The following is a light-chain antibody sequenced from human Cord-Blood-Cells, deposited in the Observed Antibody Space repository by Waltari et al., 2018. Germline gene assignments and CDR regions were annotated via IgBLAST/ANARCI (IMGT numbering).Light chain of an antibody. CDR2: GKT. J-gene: IGLJ3*02. Sequence: SSELTQDPAVSVSLGQTVRIPRKGNSIRSDLSSGYQQKPGQAPVLVIYGKTNRPSGIPDRFSGSSSGNTASLTITGAQAEDEADYYCNSRDSSGNHWVFGGGTKLTVL. V-gene: IGLV3-19*01. CDR3: NSRDSSGNHWV. CDR1: SIRSDL.